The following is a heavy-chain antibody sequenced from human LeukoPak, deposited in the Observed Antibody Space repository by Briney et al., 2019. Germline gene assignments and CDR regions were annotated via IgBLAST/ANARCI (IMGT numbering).Heavy chain of an antibody. V-gene: IGHV3-74*01. Sequence: PGGSLRLSCAASGFSFSNYWMHWVRQAPGKGLVWVSRIKSDGRSTGYADSVKGRFTISRDNAKNTLYLQMDSLRDEDTAVYYCAREEYPGGSDHWGRGTLVTVSS. CDR1: GFSFSNYW. CDR3: AREEYPGGSDH. CDR2: IKSDGRST. D-gene: IGHD2-8*02. J-gene: IGHJ4*02.